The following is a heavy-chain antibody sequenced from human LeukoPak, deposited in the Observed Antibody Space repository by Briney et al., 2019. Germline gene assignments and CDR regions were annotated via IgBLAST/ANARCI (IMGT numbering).Heavy chain of an antibody. J-gene: IGHJ4*02. V-gene: IGHV3-9*01. Sequence: LSGGSLRLSCAASGFTFDDYAMHWVRQAPGKGLEWFSGISWNSGSIGYADSVKGRFTISRDNAKNSLYLQMNSLRAEDTALYYCAKGQPTRYSSSWYFDYWGQGTLVTVSS. CDR3: AKGQPTRYSSSWYFDY. CDR2: ISWNSGSI. D-gene: IGHD6-13*01. CDR1: GFTFDDYA.